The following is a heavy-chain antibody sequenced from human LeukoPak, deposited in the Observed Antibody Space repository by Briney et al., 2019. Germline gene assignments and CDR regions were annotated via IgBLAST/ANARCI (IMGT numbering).Heavy chain of an antibody. J-gene: IGHJ4*02. CDR1: GFTVSSNY. D-gene: IGHD3-22*01. CDR2: IYSGGST. CDR3: ARTSPPDTYYYDSNGSQFDY. V-gene: IGHV3-66*01. Sequence: PGGSLRLSCAASGFTVSSNYMSWVRQAPGKGLEWVSVIYSGGSTYYADSVKGRFTISRDNSKNTLYLQMNSLRAEDTAVYYCARTSPPDTYYYDSNGSQFDYWGQGTLVTVSS.